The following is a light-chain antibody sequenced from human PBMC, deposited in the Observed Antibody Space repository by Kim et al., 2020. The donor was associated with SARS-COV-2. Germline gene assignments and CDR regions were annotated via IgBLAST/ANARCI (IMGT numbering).Light chain of an antibody. CDR2: AAS. V-gene: IGKV3-15*01. Sequence: VSPGERATLSCTASQNVISNLAWYQQKPGQAPRLLISAASTRAAGIPVRFSGGGSGTDFTLTISSLQSEDFAVYYCQQYDKWPRTFGQGTKLDIK. CDR3: QQYDKWPRT. J-gene: IGKJ1*01. CDR1: QNVISN.